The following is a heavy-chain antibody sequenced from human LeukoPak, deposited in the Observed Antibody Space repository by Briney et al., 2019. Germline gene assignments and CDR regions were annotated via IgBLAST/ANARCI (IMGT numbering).Heavy chain of an antibody. CDR2: IGSDDRT. CDR3: VRDLYYLAAMDV. CDR1: GFSFRGYD. D-gene: IGHD3-10*01. Sequence: GGSLRLTCAASGFSFRGYDISWVRHPPGKGRVGVSGIGSDDRTHNAESVTGRFAISRGMDETTLFLQMNSLRAEDTALYYCVRDLYYLAAMDVWGQGTTVTVS. J-gene: IGHJ6*02. V-gene: IGHV3-23*01.